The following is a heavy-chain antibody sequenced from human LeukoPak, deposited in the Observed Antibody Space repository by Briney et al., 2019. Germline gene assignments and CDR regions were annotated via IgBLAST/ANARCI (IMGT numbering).Heavy chain of an antibody. V-gene: IGHV4-30-2*01. J-gene: IGHJ4*02. D-gene: IGHD5-12*01. CDR2: IYHSGST. CDR3: EVEGYDYFDY. Sequence: SQTLSLTCAVSGGSISSGGYSWSWIRQPPGKGLEWIGYIYHSGSTNYNPSLKSRVTISVDTSKNQFSLKLSSVTAADTAVYYCEVEGYDYFDYWGQGTLVTVSS. CDR1: GGSISSGGYS.